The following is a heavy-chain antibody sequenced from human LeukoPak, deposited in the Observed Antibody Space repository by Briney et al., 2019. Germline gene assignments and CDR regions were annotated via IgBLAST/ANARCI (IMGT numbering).Heavy chain of an antibody. D-gene: IGHD6-13*01. J-gene: IGHJ5*02. Sequence: SETLSLTCTVSGGSISSYYWSWIRQPAGKGLEWMGRIYISGSTNYNPSLKSRVTMSVDTSKNQFSLTLTSVTAADTAVYYCARDRRAAAAGTSWFAPWGQGTLVTVSS. CDR1: GGSISSYY. CDR3: ARDRRAAAAGTSWFAP. V-gene: IGHV4-4*07. CDR2: IYISGST.